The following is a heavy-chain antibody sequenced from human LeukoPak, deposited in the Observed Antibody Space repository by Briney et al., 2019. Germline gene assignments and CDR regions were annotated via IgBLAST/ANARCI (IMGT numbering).Heavy chain of an antibody. CDR2: IHYSGGT. CDR3: AGPNWYYFDF. D-gene: IGHD5-24*01. CDR1: GGXFSSSGYY. V-gene: IGHV4-39*01. J-gene: IGHJ4*02. Sequence: SETLSLTCTVSGGXFSSSGYYWGWIRQPPGKGLEWIGSIHYSGGTYYSPSLKSRVTISVDTSKKQFSLKLSSVTAADTAVYYCAGPNWYYFDFWGQGTLVTVSS.